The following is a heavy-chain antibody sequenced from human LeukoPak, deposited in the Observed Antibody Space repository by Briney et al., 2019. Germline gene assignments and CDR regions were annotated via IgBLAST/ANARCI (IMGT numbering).Heavy chain of an antibody. CDR3: AREGPSTTVTTHFDY. Sequence: ASVKVSCKASGYTFTGYGISWVRQAPGQGLEWMGWISAYNGNTNYAQKLQGRVTMTTDTSTSTAYMELRSLRSDDTAVYYCAREGPSTTVTTHFDYWGQGTLVTVSS. CDR1: GYTFTGYG. CDR2: ISAYNGNT. D-gene: IGHD4-17*01. V-gene: IGHV1-18*01. J-gene: IGHJ4*02.